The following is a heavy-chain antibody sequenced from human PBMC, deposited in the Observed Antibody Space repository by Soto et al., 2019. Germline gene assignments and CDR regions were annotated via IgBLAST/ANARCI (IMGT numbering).Heavy chain of an antibody. CDR3: ARDSDNYGYSKADN. D-gene: IGHD5-18*01. Sequence: EVQLVESGGGLVQPGGSLRLSCVASGFTFSTFWMHWVRQVPGKGLVWVSRINGDGSSTTYADSVKGRFTISRDNAKNTLYLQMNSLRGEDTATYYCARDSDNYGYSKADNWGQGTLGSVSS. V-gene: IGHV3-74*03. J-gene: IGHJ4*02. CDR2: INGDGSST. CDR1: GFTFSTFW.